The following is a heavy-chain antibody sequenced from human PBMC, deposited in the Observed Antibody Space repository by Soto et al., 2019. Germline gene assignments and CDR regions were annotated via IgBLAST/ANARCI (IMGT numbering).Heavy chain of an antibody. CDR1: GFTFSTYT. CDR3: AFERQPDGRWSFDL. V-gene: IGHV3-23*01. CDR2: IIQSGET. J-gene: IGHJ4*02. D-gene: IGHD3-9*01. Sequence: GGSLRLSCAASGFTFSTYTMSWVRQAPGEGLEWVSGIIQSGETFYADSVKGRFTISRDNSNNMLYLQIHSLRADDTAVYYCAFERQPDGRWSFDLWGQGTLVTVFS.